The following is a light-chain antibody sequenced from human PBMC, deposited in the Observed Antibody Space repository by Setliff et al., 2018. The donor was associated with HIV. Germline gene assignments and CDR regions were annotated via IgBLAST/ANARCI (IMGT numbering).Light chain of an antibody. V-gene: IGLV2-14*01. CDR3: SSYAGSTNV. CDR1: SSDVGGYNY. CDR2: EVT. J-gene: IGLJ1*01. Sequence: ALTQPASVSGSPGQSITISCTGTSSDVGGYNYVSWYQHHPGKAPKLIIYEVTYRPSGVSNRFSGSKSGNTASLAISGLQAEDEADYYCSSYAGSTNVFGTGTKVTVL.